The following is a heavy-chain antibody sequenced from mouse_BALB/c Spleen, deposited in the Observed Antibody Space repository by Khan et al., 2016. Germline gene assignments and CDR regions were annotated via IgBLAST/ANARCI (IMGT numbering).Heavy chain of an antibody. V-gene: IGHV14-3*02. CDR1: GFNIKDTY. Sequence: VQLQQSGAELVKPGASVKLSCTASGFNIKDTYMHWVKQRPEQGLEWIGRIDPANGNTKYDPKFQGKATITADTSSNTAYLQLSSLTSEDTAVYYSARGGNWDEYVDYWGQGTTLTVSS. CDR2: IDPANGNT. J-gene: IGHJ2*01. D-gene: IGHD4-1*01. CDR3: ARGGNWDEYVDY.